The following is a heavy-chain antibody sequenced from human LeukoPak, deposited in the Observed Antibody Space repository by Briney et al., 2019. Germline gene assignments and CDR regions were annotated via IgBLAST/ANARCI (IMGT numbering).Heavy chain of an antibody. CDR2: IYHSGST. J-gene: IGHJ4*02. CDR1: GYSISSDYY. V-gene: IGHV4-38-2*02. CDR3: ARYDVWGTYRAFDY. Sequence: SETLSLTCTVSGYSISSDYYWGWIRQPPGRGLEWIGTIYHSGSTYYNPSLKSRVTISVDTSKNQFSLKLSSVTAADTAVYCRARYDVWGTYRAFDYWGQGTLVTVSS. D-gene: IGHD3-16*02.